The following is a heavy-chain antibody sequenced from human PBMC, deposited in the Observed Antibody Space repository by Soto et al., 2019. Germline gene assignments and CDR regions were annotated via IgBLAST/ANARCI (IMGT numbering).Heavy chain of an antibody. J-gene: IGHJ6*02. D-gene: IGHD6-19*01. CDR2: ISYDGRNK. CDR1: GFTFSSYG. Sequence: QVQLVESGGVVVQPGRSLRLSFAASGFTFSSYGIHWVLQAPGKGLEWVSVISYDGRNKYYADAVKGRFTISRDNSKNTLYLQMSSLRAEDTAVYYCVKDGSSGWPYFYDMDVWGQGTTVTVSS. CDR3: VKDGSSGWPYFYDMDV. V-gene: IGHV3-30*18.